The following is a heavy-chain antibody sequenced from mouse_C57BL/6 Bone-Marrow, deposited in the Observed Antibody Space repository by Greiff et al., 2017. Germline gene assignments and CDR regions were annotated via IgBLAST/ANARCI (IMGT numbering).Heavy chain of an antibody. CDR2: IHPNSGST. CDR1: GYTFTSYW. V-gene: IGHV1-64*01. Sequence: QLQQPGAELVKPGASVKLSCKASGYTFTSYWMHWVKQRPGQGLEWIGMIHPNSGSTNYNEKFKSKATLTVDKSSSTAYMQLSSLTSEDSAVYYCARFSFYYGSYFDYWGQGTTLTVSS. CDR3: ARFSFYYGSYFDY. J-gene: IGHJ2*01. D-gene: IGHD1-1*01.